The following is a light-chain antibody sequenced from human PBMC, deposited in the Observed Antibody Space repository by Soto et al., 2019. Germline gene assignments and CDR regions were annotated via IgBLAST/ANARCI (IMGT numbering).Light chain of an antibody. J-gene: IGKJ4*01. Sequence: AIQLTQSPSSLSASVGDRVTITCRASQGISSALAWYQQKPGRTPKLLIYDASSLESGVPSRFSGSGSGTDFTLTISSLXXXXXXXYXCXQFNSYPALTFGGGTKVEIK. CDR2: DAS. CDR3: XQFNSYPALT. V-gene: IGKV1-13*02. CDR1: QGISSA.